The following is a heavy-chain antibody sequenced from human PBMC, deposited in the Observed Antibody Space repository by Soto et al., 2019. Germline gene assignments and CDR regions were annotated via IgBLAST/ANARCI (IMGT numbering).Heavy chain of an antibody. V-gene: IGHV3-21*01. CDR2: ISSSSSYI. J-gene: IGHJ3*02. CDR1: GFTFSSYS. D-gene: IGHD5-12*01. Sequence: PGGSLRLSCAASGFTFSSYSMNWVRQAPGKGLEWVSSISSSSSYIYYADSVKGRFTISRDNAKNSLYLQMNSLRAEDTAVYYCARGHGYTQPHAFDIWGQGTMVTVSS. CDR3: ARGHGYTQPHAFDI.